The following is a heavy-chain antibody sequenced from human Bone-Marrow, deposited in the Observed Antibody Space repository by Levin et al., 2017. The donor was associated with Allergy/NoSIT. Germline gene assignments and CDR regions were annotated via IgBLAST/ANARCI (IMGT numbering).Heavy chain of an antibody. CDR3: AREYCTSASCSLDN. CDR1: GFTFSDAY. D-gene: IGHD2-2*01. CDR2: ISPSGSTI. Sequence: GESLKISCAASGFTFSDAYMTWVRQAPGKGLEWISYISPSGSTIFYADSVKGRFTISRDNAKDSLFLQMTSLRSDDTAFYYCAREYCTSASCSLDNWGQGTLVTVSP. V-gene: IGHV3-11*01. J-gene: IGHJ4*02.